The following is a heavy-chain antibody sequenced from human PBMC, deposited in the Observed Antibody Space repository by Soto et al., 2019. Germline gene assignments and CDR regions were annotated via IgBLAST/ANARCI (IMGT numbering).Heavy chain of an antibody. Sequence: EVQLVQSGAEVKKPGESLKISCKVSGYSFTDYWIAWVRQTPGKGLECMGIIYPGDSETRYSPSFQGQVSISADKSISTAYLQWSSLKASDTAIYYCARGLYGGPKSMAAAGPFVFDYWGQGTLVTVSS. D-gene: IGHD6-13*01. CDR1: GYSFTDYW. V-gene: IGHV5-51*01. CDR3: ARGLYGGPKSMAAAGPFVFDY. J-gene: IGHJ4*02. CDR2: IYPGDSET.